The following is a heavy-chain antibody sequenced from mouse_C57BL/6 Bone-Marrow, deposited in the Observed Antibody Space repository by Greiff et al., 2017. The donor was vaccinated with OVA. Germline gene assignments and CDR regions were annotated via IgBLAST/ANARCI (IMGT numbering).Heavy chain of an antibody. Sequence: VQLQQPGVELVMPGASVKLSCKASGYTFTSYWMHWVKQRPGQGLEWIGEIDPSDSYTNYNQKFKGKSTLTVDKSSSTAYMQLSSLTSEDSAVYYCARDGYYEEYAMDYWGQGTSVTVSS. CDR1: GYTFTSYW. CDR2: IDPSDSYT. D-gene: IGHD2-3*01. J-gene: IGHJ4*01. V-gene: IGHV1-69*01. CDR3: ARDGYYEEYAMDY.